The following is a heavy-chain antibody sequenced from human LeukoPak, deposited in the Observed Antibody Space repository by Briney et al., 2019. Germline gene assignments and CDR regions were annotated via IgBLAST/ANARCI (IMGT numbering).Heavy chain of an antibody. CDR2: INHSGST. V-gene: IGHV4-39*07. J-gene: IGHJ4*02. Sequence: SETLSRTCTVSGGSISSSSYYWGWIRQPPGKGLEWIGEINHSGSTNYNPSLKSRVTISVDTSKNQFSLKLSSVTAADTAVYYCARGEITMIVVATSCYFDYWGQGTLVTVSS. CDR1: GGSISSSSYY. D-gene: IGHD3-22*01. CDR3: ARGEITMIVVATSCYFDY.